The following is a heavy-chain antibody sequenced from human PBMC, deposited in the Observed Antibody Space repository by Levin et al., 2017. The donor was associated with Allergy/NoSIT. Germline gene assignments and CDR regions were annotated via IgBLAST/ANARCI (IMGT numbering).Heavy chain of an antibody. Sequence: GGSLRLSCAASGFTFSNYGMSWVRQAPGKGLEWVSTLSATGGGTYYADSVQGRFPISRDISKNTLHLQMNSLRAEDTAVIYCANTRDWYYFDYWGQGTLVTVSS. CDR2: LSATGGGT. CDR3: ANTRDWYYFDY. CDR1: GFTFSNYG. D-gene: IGHD3-9*01. J-gene: IGHJ4*02. V-gene: IGHV3-23*01.